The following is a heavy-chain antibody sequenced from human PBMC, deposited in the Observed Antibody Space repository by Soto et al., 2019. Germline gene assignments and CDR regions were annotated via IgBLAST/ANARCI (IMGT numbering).Heavy chain of an antibody. J-gene: IGHJ6*02. Sequence: GESLKISCQGSGYSFTGYWISWVRQMPGKGLEWMGRIDPSDSYTNYSPSFQGHVTISADKSISTAYLQWSSLKASDTAMYYCARHLPPLLYYGMDVWGQGTTVTVSS. D-gene: IGHD2-15*01. CDR1: GYSFTGYW. V-gene: IGHV5-10-1*01. CDR2: IDPSDSYT. CDR3: ARHLPPLLYYGMDV.